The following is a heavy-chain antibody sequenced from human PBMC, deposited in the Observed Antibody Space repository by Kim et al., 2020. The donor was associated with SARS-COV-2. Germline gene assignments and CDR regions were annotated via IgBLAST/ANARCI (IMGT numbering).Heavy chain of an antibody. CDR1: GGSISSSSYY. CDR2: IYYSGST. V-gene: IGHV4-39*02. J-gene: IGHJ4*02. D-gene: IGHD3-3*01. Sequence: SETLSLTCTVSGGSISSSSYYWDWIRQPPGKGLEWIGSIYYSGSTYYNPSLKSRVTISVDTSKNQFSLKLSSVTAADTAVYYCARERFLDRHPYYFDYWGQGTLVTVSS. CDR3: ARERFLDRHPYYFDY.